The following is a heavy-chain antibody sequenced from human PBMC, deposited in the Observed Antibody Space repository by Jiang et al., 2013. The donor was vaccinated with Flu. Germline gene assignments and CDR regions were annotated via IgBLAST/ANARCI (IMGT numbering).Heavy chain of an antibody. J-gene: IGHJ4*02. CDR1: GFTSSSYG. CDR3: AKDHMYGGRQLWVRFDY. V-gene: IGHV3-23*01. D-gene: IGHD5-18*01. Sequence: VQLLESGGGLVQPGGSLRLSCAASGFTSSSYGMSWVRQAPGKGVEWVSSISGSGGSTYYADSVKGRFTISRDNSKNTLYLQMNSLRAEDTAVYYCAKDHMYGGRQLWVRFDYWGQG. CDR2: ISGSGGST.